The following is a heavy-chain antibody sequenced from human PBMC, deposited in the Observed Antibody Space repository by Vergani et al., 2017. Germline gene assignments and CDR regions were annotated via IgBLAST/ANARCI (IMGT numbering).Heavy chain of an antibody. CDR3: ARDSRTRGNIVVVPAAFDY. J-gene: IGHJ4*02. V-gene: IGHV1-69*01. Sequence: VQLVQSGAEVKKPGSSVKVSCKASGGTFSSYAISWVRQAPGQGLEWMGGIIPIFGTANYAQKFQGRVTITADESTSTAYMELSSLRSEDTAVYYCARDSRTRGNIVVVPAAFDYWGQGTLVTVSS. CDR2: IIPIFGTA. CDR1: GGTFSSYA. D-gene: IGHD2-2*01.